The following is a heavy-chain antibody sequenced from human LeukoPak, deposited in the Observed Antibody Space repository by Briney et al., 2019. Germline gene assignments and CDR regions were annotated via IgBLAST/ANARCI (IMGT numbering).Heavy chain of an antibody. CDR3: ARDLMPQYVVVTSGAFDI. Sequence: ASVKVSCKASGYTFTGYYMHWVRQAPGQGLEWMGWINPNSGGTNYAQKFQGRVTMTRDTSISTAYMELSRLRSDDTAVYYCARDLMPQYVVVTSGAFDIWGQGTMVTVSS. J-gene: IGHJ3*02. CDR1: GYTFTGYY. V-gene: IGHV1-2*02. CDR2: INPNSGGT. D-gene: IGHD2-21*02.